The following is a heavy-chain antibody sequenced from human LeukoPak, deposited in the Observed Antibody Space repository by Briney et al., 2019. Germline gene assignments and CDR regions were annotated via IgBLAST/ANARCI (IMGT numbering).Heavy chain of an antibody. J-gene: IGHJ4*02. CDR1: GYTFTSYG. CDR3: ARGYYDSSGYSLFDY. D-gene: IGHD3-22*01. V-gene: IGHV1-18*01. Sequence: ASVKVSCKASGYTFTSYGISWVRQAPGQGLEWMGWISAYNGNTNYAQKLQGRVTMTPDTSTSTAYMELRSLRSDDTAVYYCARGYYDSSGYSLFDYWSQGTLAPVSS. CDR2: ISAYNGNT.